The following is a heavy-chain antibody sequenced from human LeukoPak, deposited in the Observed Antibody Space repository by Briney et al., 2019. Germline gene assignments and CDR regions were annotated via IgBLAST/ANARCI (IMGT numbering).Heavy chain of an antibody. CDR2: ISSSGSTI. J-gene: IGHJ4*02. V-gene: IGHV3-48*03. CDR1: GFTFSSYE. Sequence: GGSLRLSCAASGFTFSSYEMNWVRQAPGKGLEWVSYISSSGSTIYYADSVKGRFTISRGNAKNSLYLQMNSLRAGDTAVYYCARDTGITASADQFVYWGQGTLVTVSS. D-gene: IGHD6-13*01. CDR3: ARDTGITASADQFVY.